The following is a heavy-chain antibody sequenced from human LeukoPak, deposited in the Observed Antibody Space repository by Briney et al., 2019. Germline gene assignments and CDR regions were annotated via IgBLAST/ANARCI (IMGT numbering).Heavy chain of an antibody. J-gene: IGHJ3*02. CDR3: AKDYIGAFDI. V-gene: IGHV3-9*01. D-gene: IGHD4-11*01. CDR2: ISWNSGSR. Sequence: GGSLRLSCTASGFTFDDYAMHWVRQAPGKGLEWVSGISWNSGSRGYADSVKGRFTISRDNAKNSLYLQMNSLRAEDTALYYCAKDYIGAFDIWGQGTMVTVSS. CDR1: GFTFDDYA.